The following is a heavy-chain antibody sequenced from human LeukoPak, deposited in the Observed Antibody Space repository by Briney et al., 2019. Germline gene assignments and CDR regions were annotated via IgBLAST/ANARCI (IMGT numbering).Heavy chain of an antibody. Sequence: GGSLRLSCAASGFTFRSHWVHWVRQAPGKGMVWVSRIKGDETYINYADPVKGRFTISRDNAKNKLYLQMTSLRAEDTAIYYCVRDGDVYNFDHWGQGTLVTVSS. CDR1: GFTFRSHW. CDR3: VRDGDVYNFDH. CDR2: IKGDETYI. J-gene: IGHJ4*02. D-gene: IGHD5-24*01. V-gene: IGHV3-74*01.